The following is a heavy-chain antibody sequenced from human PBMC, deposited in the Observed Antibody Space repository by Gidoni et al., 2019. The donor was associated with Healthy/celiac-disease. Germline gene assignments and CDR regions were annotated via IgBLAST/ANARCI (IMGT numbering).Heavy chain of an antibody. V-gene: IGHV3-21*01. Sequence: EVQLVESGGGLVKPGGSLRLSCAASGFTFSSYSMNWVRQAPGKGLEWVSSISSSSSYIYYADSVQGRFTISRDNAKNSLYLQMNSLIAEDTAVYYCARDPYCGGDCYSFLEGMDVWGQGTTVTVSS. CDR3: ARDPYCGGDCYSFLEGMDV. D-gene: IGHD2-21*02. CDR1: GFTFSSYS. J-gene: IGHJ6*02. CDR2: ISSSSSYI.